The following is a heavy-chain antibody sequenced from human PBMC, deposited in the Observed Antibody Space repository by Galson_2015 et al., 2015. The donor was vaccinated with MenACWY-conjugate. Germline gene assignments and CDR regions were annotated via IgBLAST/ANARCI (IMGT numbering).Heavy chain of an antibody. Sequence: SLRLSCAASGFTFTGYEFNWVRQAPGMGLEWLSYISKSGSPIYYADSVKGRFTISRDNMKKSLFLEMNSLRAGDTGVYYCARVGTWIHQYFYYMDVWGKGTTVTVSS. CDR1: GFTFTGYE. CDR2: ISKSGSPI. D-gene: IGHD5-18*01. CDR3: ARVGTWIHQYFYYMDV. V-gene: IGHV3-48*03. J-gene: IGHJ6*03.